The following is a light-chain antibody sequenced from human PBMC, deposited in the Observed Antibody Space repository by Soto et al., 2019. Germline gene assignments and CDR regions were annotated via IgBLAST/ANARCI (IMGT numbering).Light chain of an antibody. V-gene: IGKV3-20*01. Sequence: EIVLTQSPGTLSLSPGERATLSCRASQSVSSRSVAWYQQKPGQAPRLLIYGASSRATTIPDRFSGSGSGTDVTLTISRLEPEDFAVYFCQQYGSSPSFGGGTKVEIK. CDR3: QQYGSSPS. J-gene: IGKJ4*01. CDR2: GAS. CDR1: QSVSSRS.